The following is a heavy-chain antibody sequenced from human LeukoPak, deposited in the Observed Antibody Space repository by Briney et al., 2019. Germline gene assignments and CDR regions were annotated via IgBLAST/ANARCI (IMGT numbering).Heavy chain of an antibody. CDR1: GGTFSSYA. J-gene: IGHJ5*02. CDR3: ARDNDFWSAPSWFDP. V-gene: IGHV1-69*13. CDR2: IIPIFGTA. Sequence: SVKVSCKASGGTFSSYAISWVRQAPGQGLEWMGGIIPIFGTANYAQKFQGRVTITADESTSTAYMELSSLRSEDTAVYYCARDNDFWSAPSWFDPWGQGTLVTVSS. D-gene: IGHD3-3*01.